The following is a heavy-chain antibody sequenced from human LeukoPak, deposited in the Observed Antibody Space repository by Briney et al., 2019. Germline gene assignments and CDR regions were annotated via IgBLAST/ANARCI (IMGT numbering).Heavy chain of an antibody. D-gene: IGHD3-22*01. CDR2: IYVAGNT. CDR1: GFTVSDDF. Sequence: GGSLRLSCAASGFTVSDDFMTWVRQAPGKGLEWVSVIYVAGNTYYADSVKGRFIISRDISKNTLYLQMNSLRAEDSALYYCARGGRGSAAVVAPRSFDIWGQGTMVTVSS. CDR3: ARGGRGSAAVVAPRSFDI. J-gene: IGHJ3*02. V-gene: IGHV3-53*01.